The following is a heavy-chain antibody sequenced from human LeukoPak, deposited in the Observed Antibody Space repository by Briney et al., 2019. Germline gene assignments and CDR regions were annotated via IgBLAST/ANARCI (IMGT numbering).Heavy chain of an antibody. CDR1: GFTFSSYG. V-gene: IGHV3-33*01. CDR3: ARDFPPYLCDDMGV. CDR2: IWYDGSNK. J-gene: IGHJ6*04. Sequence: GGSLRLSCAASGFTFSSYGMHWVRQAPGKGLEWVAVIWYDGSNKYYADSVKGRFTISRDNSKNTLYLQMNSLRAEDRAVYYCARDFPPYLCDDMGVWGKGTTVSVSS. D-gene: IGHD2-21*01.